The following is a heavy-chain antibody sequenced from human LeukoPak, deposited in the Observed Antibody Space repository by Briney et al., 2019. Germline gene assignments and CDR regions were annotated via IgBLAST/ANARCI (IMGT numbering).Heavy chain of an antibody. D-gene: IGHD5-18*01. V-gene: IGHV4-59*08. Sequence: PSETLSLTCTVSGGSISSYYWSWIRQPPGKGLEWIGYIYYSGSTNYNPSLKSRVTISVDTSKNQFSLKLSSVTAADTAVYYCAVDTAMVGDYYYGMDVWGQGTTVTVSS. CDR3: AVDTAMVGDYYYGMDV. CDR1: GGSISSYY. J-gene: IGHJ6*02. CDR2: IYYSGST.